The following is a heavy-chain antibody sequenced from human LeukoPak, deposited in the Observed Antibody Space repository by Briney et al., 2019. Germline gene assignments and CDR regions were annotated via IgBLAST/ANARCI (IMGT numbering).Heavy chain of an antibody. CDR2: IIPILGIA. D-gene: IGHD3-10*01. V-gene: IGHV1-69*04. CDR3: ARSPPGAENETYYYGSGSLPFDY. CDR1: GGTFSSYA. Sequence: GASVKVSCKASGGTFSSYAISWVRQAPGQGLEWMGRIIPILGIANYAQKFQGRVTITADKSTSTAYMELSSLRSEDTAVYYCARSPPGAENETYYYGSGSLPFDYWGQGTLVTVSS. J-gene: IGHJ4*02.